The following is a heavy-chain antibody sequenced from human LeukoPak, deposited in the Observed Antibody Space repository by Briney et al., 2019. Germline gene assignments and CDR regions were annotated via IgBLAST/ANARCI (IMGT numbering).Heavy chain of an antibody. D-gene: IGHD3-10*01. J-gene: IGHJ4*02. V-gene: IGHV3-23*01. CDR2: ISGSGGST. CDR1: GFTFSSYA. Sequence: GGSLRLSCAASGFTFSSYAMSWVRQAPGKGLEWVSAISGSGGSTYYADSVKGRFTISRDNSKNTLYLQMNSLRAEDTAVYYCAMPSAMVRGVIITSHFDYWGQGTLVTVSS. CDR3: AMPSAMVRGVIITSHFDY.